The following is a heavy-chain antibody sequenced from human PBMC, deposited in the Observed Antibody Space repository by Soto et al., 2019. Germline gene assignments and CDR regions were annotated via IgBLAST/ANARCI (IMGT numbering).Heavy chain of an antibody. CDR3: ARSQYDFWSGAHLEYYYYMDV. Sequence: SETLSLTCTVSGGSISSDVYYCSWIRQHPGKGLEWIGHIYYSGSTYYNPSLKSRVTISVDTSKNQFSLKLSSVTAADTAVYYCARSQYDFWSGAHLEYYYYMDVWGKGTTVTVSS. CDR1: GGSISSDVYY. CDR2: IYYSGST. V-gene: IGHV4-31*03. J-gene: IGHJ6*03. D-gene: IGHD3-3*01.